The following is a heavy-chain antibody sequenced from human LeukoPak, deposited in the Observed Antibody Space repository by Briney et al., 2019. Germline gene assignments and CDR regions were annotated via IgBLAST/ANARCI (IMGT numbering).Heavy chain of an antibody. D-gene: IGHD3-9*01. J-gene: IGHJ4*02. V-gene: IGHV3-13*01. Sequence: HAGGSLRLSCAASGFTFSSYDMHWVRQATGKGLEWVSAIGTAGDTYYPGSVKGRFTISRENAKNSLYLQMNSLRAGDTAVYYCARGGDYDILTGYLPFDYWGQGTLVTVSS. CDR2: IGTAGDT. CDR1: GFTFSSYD. CDR3: ARGGDYDILTGYLPFDY.